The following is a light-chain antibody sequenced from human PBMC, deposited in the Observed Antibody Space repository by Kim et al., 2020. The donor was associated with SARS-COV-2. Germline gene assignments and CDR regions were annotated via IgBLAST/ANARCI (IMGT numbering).Light chain of an antibody. CDR1: QHIRND. V-gene: IGKV1-6*01. J-gene: IGKJ4*02. CDR3: LQDYSYPLT. CDR2: AAS. Sequence: AIQITQSPSSLSASIGDRVIITCRASQHIRNDLAWYQQKPGKAPNLLIYAASNLQNGVPSRFSGDRSGTDFTLAISSLQPEDLATYYCLQDYSYPLTFGEGTKLEI.